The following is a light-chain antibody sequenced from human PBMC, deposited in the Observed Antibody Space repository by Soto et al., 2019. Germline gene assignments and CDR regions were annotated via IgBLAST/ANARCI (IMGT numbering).Light chain of an antibody. CDR3: QVWNSSSDPWV. J-gene: IGLJ3*02. CDR2: DDD. Sequence: LTQPPSVSVAPGQTAMITCGGNNIGNKSVHWYHQRPGQAPVLVVYDDDDRPSGIPERFSGSNSGNTATLTISRVEAGDEADYYCQVWNSSSDPWVFGGGTKLTVL. CDR1: NIGNKS. V-gene: IGLV3-21*02.